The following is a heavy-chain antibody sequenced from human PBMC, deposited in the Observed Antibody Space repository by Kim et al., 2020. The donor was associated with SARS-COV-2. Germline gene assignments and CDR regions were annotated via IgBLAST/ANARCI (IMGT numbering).Heavy chain of an antibody. CDR3: ARRKLVGSKWYYFDY. D-gene: IGHD2-15*01. CDR2: INHRGST. CDR1: GESFSGHY. V-gene: IGHV4-34*01. J-gene: IGHJ4*02. Sequence: SETLSLTCGVYGESFSGHYWTWIRQPPGKGLEWIGEINHRGSTSYNPSLKSRVTISVDENQFSLKLSSVTAADTAVYYCARRKLVGSKWYYFDYWGQGTGVPVSS.